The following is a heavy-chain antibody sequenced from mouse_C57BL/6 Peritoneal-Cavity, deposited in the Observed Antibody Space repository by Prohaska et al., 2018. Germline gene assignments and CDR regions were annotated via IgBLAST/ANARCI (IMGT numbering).Heavy chain of an antibody. CDR1: GYTFTDYE. CDR2: IEPETGGT. D-gene: IGHD1-1*01. J-gene: IGHJ4*01. V-gene: IGHV1-15*01. CDR3: TNYYGSSYAMYY. Sequence: QVQLQQSGAELVRPGASVTLSCKASGYTFTDYEMHWVKQTPVHGLEWIGAIEPETGGTAYNQKFKGKAILTADKSSSTAYMELRSLTSEDSAVYYCTNYYGSSYAMYYWGQGTSVTVSS.